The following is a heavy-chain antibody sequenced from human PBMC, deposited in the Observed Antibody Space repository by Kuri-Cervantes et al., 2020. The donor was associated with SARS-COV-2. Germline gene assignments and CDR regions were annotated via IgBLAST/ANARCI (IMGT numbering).Heavy chain of an antibody. CDR3: ASYRYCSSTSCYTFDASDI. CDR2: IIPIFGTA. V-gene: IGHV1-69*13. CDR1: GDTFSRYA. Sequence: SVKVSCKASGDTFSRYAINWVRQAPGQGLEWMGGIIPIFGTANYAQKFQGRVTITADESTSTAYMELSSLRSDDTAVYYCASYRYCSSTSCYTFDASDIWGQGTMVTVSS. J-gene: IGHJ3*02. D-gene: IGHD2-2*02.